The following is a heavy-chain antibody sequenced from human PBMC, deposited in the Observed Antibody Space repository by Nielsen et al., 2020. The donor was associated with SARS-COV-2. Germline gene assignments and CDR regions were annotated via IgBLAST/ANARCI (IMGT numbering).Heavy chain of an antibody. CDR3: VRDKDSTTENLRMDV. V-gene: IGHV3-53*01. CDR2: INGDGSS. D-gene: IGHD4-17*01. CDR1: GFTVSRNY. Sequence: GESLKISCAASGFTVSRNYMSWVRQAPGKGLAWVSVINGDGSSYYADSVEGRFTISRDNSKNILDLHMNSLRAEDTAVYYCVRDKDSTTENLRMDVWGQGTTVTVSS. J-gene: IGHJ6*02.